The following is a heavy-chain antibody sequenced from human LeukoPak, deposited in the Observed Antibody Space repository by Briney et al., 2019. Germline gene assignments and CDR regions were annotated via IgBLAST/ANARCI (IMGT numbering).Heavy chain of an antibody. D-gene: IGHD1-14*01. CDR1: GFTFSSYS. Sequence: GGSLRLSCAASGFTFSSYSMNWVRQAPGKGLEWVAIISHDGTNKYHADSVKGRFTISRDNSKNTLHLQMSSLRAEDTAVYYCAKDYRGSGEVGETGPLDYWGQGTLVTVSS. CDR3: AKDYRGSGEVGETGPLDY. CDR2: ISHDGTNK. V-gene: IGHV3-30*04. J-gene: IGHJ4*02.